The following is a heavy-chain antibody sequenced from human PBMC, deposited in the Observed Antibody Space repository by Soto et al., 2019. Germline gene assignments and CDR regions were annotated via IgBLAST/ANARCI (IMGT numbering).Heavy chain of an antibody. CDR3: ALSALYSSWGLDD. J-gene: IGHJ4*02. CDR2: IGAYNGNT. CDR1: GYTFTSYG. D-gene: IGHD6-6*01. V-gene: IGHV1-18*04. Sequence: ASVKVACKASGYTFTSYGISWVRQAPGQGLEWMGWIGAYNGNTNYAQKLQGRVTMTTDTSTSTAYMELRSLRSDDTAVYYCALSALYSSWGLDDWGQGSLVTVSS.